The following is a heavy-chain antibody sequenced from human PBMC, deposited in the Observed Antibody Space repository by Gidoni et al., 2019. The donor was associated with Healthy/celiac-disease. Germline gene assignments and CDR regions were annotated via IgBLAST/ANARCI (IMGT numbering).Heavy chain of an antibody. V-gene: IGHV3-21*01. CDR2: ISSSISYI. CDR1: GFTFSSYS. Sequence: EVQLVESGGGLVKPGGSLRLSCAASGFTFSSYSMNWVRQAPGKGLELVSSISSSISYIYYADSVKGRFTISRDNAKNSLYLQMNSLRAEDTAVYYCARAANYYGDYEGYYFDYWGQGTLVTVSS. J-gene: IGHJ4*02. D-gene: IGHD4-17*01. CDR3: ARAANYYGDYEGYYFDY.